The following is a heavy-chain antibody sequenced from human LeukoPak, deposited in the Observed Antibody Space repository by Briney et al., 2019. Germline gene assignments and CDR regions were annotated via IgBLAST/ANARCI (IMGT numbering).Heavy chain of an antibody. Sequence: ASMKVSCKASGYTFTGYYMLWWRQAPGQGLECMGRINPNSGSTNYAQKLQGRVTMTRDTSISTAYMELSRLRSDDTAVYYCARGKRAARPTGYFDYWGQGTLVTVSS. J-gene: IGHJ4*02. CDR3: ARGKRAARPTGYFDY. CDR1: GYTFTGYY. V-gene: IGHV1-2*06. D-gene: IGHD6-6*01. CDR2: INPNSGST.